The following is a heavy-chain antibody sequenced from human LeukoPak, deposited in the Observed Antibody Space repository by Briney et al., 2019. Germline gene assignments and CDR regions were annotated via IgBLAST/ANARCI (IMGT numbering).Heavy chain of an antibody. CDR2: IYPGDSDT. V-gene: IGHV5-51*01. Sequence: GESLEISCKGSGYSFTNDWIGWVRQMPGKGLEWMGTIYPGDSDTRYSPSFQGQVTISADKSISTVYLQWSSLKASDTAMYYCARAGTTYYDYWGQGTLVTVSS. D-gene: IGHD1-7*01. CDR3: ARAGTTYYDY. J-gene: IGHJ4*02. CDR1: GYSFTNDW.